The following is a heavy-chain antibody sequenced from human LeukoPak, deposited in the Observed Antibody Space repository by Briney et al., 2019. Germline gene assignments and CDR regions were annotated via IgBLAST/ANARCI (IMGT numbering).Heavy chain of an antibody. Sequence: SQTLSLTCTVSGGSISSGDYYWSWIRQHPGKGPEWIGYIYYSGSTYYNPSLESRVTISVDTSKNQISLKLSSVTAADTAVYYCARVDYYGSGNYFDYWGQGTLVTVSS. J-gene: IGHJ4*02. CDR2: IYYSGST. CDR1: GGSISSGDYY. V-gene: IGHV4-31*03. CDR3: ARVDYYGSGNYFDY. D-gene: IGHD3-10*01.